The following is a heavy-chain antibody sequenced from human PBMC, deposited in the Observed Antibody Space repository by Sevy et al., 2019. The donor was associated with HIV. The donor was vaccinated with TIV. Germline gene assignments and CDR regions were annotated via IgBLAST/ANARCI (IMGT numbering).Heavy chain of an antibody. CDR3: ARDPKTYTGLANYYGMDV. J-gene: IGHJ6*02. CDR2: ISSSGNHK. V-gene: IGHV3-21*06. D-gene: IGHD3-16*01. Sequence: GGSLRLSCAASGFIFNTYSFNWVRQAPGKGLEWVAFISSSGNHKHYPDSLKDRFTVSRDNANNVVFLQIDGLRVEDTALYYCARDPKTYTGLANYYGMDVWDQGTTVTVSS. CDR1: GFIFNTYS.